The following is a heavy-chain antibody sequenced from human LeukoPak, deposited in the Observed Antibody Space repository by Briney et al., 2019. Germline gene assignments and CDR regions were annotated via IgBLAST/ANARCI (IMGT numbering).Heavy chain of an antibody. J-gene: IGHJ4*02. V-gene: IGHV4-39*07. CDR3: ARTSPYSSSCWDY. CDR1: GGSISSNTYY. CDR2: IYYSGST. Sequence: SETLSLTCTVSGGSISSNTYYWGWIRQPPGKGLEWIGSIYYSGSTYYNPSLKSRVTISVDTSKSQFSLKLSSVTAADTAVYYCARTSPYSSSCWDYWGQGTLVTVSS. D-gene: IGHD6-13*01.